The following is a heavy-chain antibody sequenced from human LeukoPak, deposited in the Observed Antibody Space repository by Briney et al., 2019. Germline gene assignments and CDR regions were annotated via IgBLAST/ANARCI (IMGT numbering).Heavy chain of an antibody. D-gene: IGHD4-17*01. Sequence: PSQTLSLTCTVSGGSISSGSYYWSWIRQLAGKGLEWIGRIYTSGSTNYNPSLKSRVTISVDTSKNQFSLKLSSVTAADTAVYYCAGDRTDYGDYPGWYFDLWGRGTLVTVSS. CDR3: AGDRTDYGDYPGWYFDL. J-gene: IGHJ2*01. V-gene: IGHV4-61*02. CDR2: IYTSGST. CDR1: GGSISSGSYY.